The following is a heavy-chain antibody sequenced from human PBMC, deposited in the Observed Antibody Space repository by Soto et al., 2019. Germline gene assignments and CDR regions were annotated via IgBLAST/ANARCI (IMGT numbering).Heavy chain of an antibody. J-gene: IGHJ6*02. Sequence: ASVKVSCKASGYTFSSYAISWVRQAPGQGLEWLGWISPYNDDTKYAQKLQGRVFMTTDTPTKTAHLDLRSLRSDDTAVYYCARGGYYDSSGSRDYHYYGMDVWGQGTTVTVSS. CDR2: ISPYNDDT. V-gene: IGHV1-18*01. D-gene: IGHD3-22*01. CDR1: GYTFSSYA. CDR3: ARGGYYDSSGSRDYHYYGMDV.